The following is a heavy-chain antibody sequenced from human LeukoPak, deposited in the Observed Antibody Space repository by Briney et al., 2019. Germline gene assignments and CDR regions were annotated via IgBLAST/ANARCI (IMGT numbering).Heavy chain of an antibody. Sequence: GGSLRLSCAASGFTFSSYGMHWVRQAPGKGLEWVAVISYDGSNKYYADSVKGRFTISRDNSKNTLYLQMNSLRAEDTAVYYCAKDLITYYYGSELDYRGQGTLVTVSS. CDR1: GFTFSSYG. CDR2: ISYDGSNK. D-gene: IGHD3-10*01. CDR3: AKDLITYYYGSELDY. V-gene: IGHV3-30*18. J-gene: IGHJ4*02.